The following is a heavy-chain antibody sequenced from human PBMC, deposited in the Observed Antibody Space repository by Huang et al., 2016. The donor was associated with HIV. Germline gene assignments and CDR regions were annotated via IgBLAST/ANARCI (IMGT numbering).Heavy chain of an antibody. CDR3: VKDQGHTFMVRYHFDF. CDR1: GFTFSTCG. J-gene: IGHJ4*02. V-gene: IGHV3-30*18. Sequence: QVQLVESGGGVVQPGRSLRLSCAASGFTFSTCGMHWVRQAPGKGLEWVTVISYDGSEKYYADSVKGRFTSARDNSNNTLYLQMNSLRADDTAVYYCVKDQGHTFMVRYHFDFWGQGTLVTVSS. D-gene: IGHD3-10*01. CDR2: ISYDGSEK.